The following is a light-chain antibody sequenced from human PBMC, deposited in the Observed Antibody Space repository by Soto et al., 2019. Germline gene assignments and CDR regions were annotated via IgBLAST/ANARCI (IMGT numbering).Light chain of an antibody. CDR1: NIGSKS. CDR2: DDS. J-gene: IGLJ2*01. V-gene: IGLV3-21*02. Sequence: SYELTQPPSVSVAPGQTARITCGGTNIGSKSVHWYQQKPGQAPVLVVYDDSDRPSGIPERFSGSNSGNTATLTISRVEAGDEADYYCQVWDSSSDHSVFGGGTKLTVL. CDR3: QVWDSSSDHSV.